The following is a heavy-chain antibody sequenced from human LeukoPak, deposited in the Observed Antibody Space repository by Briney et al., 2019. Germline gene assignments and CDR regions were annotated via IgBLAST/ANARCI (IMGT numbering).Heavy chain of an antibody. Sequence: PGGSLRLSCAASGFTVSSNYMSWVRQAPGKGLEWVSVIYSGGSTYYADSVKGRFTISRDNSKNTLYLQMNSLRAEDTAVYYCAKERDIVVVPAAMQVGYWGQGTLVTVSS. CDR3: AKERDIVVVPAAMQVGY. V-gene: IGHV3-53*01. CDR1: GFTVSSNY. CDR2: IYSGGST. J-gene: IGHJ4*02. D-gene: IGHD2-2*01.